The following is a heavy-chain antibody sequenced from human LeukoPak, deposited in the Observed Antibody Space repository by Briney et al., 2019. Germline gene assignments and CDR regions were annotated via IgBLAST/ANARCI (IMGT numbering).Heavy chain of an antibody. CDR2: IYYSGST. Sequence: PSETLSLTCTVSGGSISSYYWSWIRQPPGKGLEWIGYIYYSGSTNYNPSLKSRVTISVDTSKNQFSLKLSSVTAADTAVYYCARDPPVVAARPYYYYMDVWGKGTTVTVSS. V-gene: IGHV4-59*01. CDR3: ARDPPVVAARPYYYYMDV. CDR1: GGSISSYY. D-gene: IGHD2-15*01. J-gene: IGHJ6*03.